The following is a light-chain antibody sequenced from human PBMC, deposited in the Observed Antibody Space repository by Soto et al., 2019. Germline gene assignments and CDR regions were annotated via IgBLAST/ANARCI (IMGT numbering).Light chain of an antibody. CDR3: GTWDSSLSVVV. Sequence: QSVLTQPPSVSAAPGQKVTISCSGSKSNIGNNYVSWYQQLPGTGPKLVIYDNIYRHSGIPDRFSGSKSGTSATLGITGLQNGDDADYYCGTWDSSLSVVVFGTGTKV. J-gene: IGLJ1*01. CDR2: DNI. CDR1: KSNIGNNY. V-gene: IGLV1-51*01.